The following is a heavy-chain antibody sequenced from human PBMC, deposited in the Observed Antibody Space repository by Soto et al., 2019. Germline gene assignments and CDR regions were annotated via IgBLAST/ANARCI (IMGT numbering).Heavy chain of an antibody. J-gene: IGHJ4*02. CDR3: AKDRLAGGFDY. CDR1: GGTFSSYT. D-gene: IGHD1-26*01. CDR2: IIPILGIA. Sequence: SVKVSCKASGGTFSSYTISWVRQAPGQGLEWMGRIIPILGIANYAQKFQGRVTITADKSTSTAYMELSSLRADDTAVYYCAKDRLAGGFDYWGQGTLVTVPS. V-gene: IGHV1-69*04.